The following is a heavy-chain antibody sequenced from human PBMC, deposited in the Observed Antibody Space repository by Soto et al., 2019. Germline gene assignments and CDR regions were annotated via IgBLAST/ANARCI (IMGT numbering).Heavy chain of an antibody. CDR3: TRDRYDYVWGSYLYGMDV. Sequence: GGSLRLSCTASGFTFGDYAMSWFRQAPGKGLEWVGFIRSKAYGGTTEYAASVKGRFTISRDDSKSIAYLQMNSLKTEDTAVYYCTRDRYDYVWGSYLYGMDVWGQGTTVTVSS. V-gene: IGHV3-49*03. D-gene: IGHD3-16*02. J-gene: IGHJ6*02. CDR1: GFTFGDYA. CDR2: IRSKAYGGTT.